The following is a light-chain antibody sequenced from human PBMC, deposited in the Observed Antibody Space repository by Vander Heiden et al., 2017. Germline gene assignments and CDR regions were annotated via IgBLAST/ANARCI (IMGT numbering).Light chain of an antibody. CDR3: KTWGNGMYV. J-gene: IGLJ1*01. CDR2: VNSDGSH. V-gene: IGLV4-69*01. CDR1: RGHSSYA. Sequence: HLVLPQSPSASPPLGASATPTCTLTRGHSSYAIAWQQQQSEKGPRYWMKVNSDGSHNKGDGIPDRFSGSGSGAERYLIISSLQSEDEADYYCKTWGNGMYVFGSGTKVTVL.